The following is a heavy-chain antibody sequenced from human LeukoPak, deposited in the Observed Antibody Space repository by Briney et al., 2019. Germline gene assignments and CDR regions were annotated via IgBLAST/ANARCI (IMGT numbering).Heavy chain of an antibody. J-gene: IGHJ5*02. D-gene: IGHD2-15*01. V-gene: IGHV3-53*01. CDR1: GVAVNSYF. CDR3: ARGRGGA. CDR2: ISSEGFI. Sequence: PGGSLRLSCAVAGVAVNSYFMGWVRQAPGRGLEWVSLISSEGFIYYADSVKGRFTISRDNSMNTLYLQMNSLRAEDTASYFCARGRGGAWGRGALVTVS.